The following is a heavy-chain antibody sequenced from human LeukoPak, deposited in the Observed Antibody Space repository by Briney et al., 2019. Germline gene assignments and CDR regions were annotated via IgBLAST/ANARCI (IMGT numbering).Heavy chain of an antibody. D-gene: IGHD2-15*01. CDR3: AKSGLNRFDY. V-gene: IGHV3-49*04. Sequence: PGGSLRLSCTASGFTFGDYAMSWVRQAPGKGLEWVGFIRSEAYGGTTEYAASVEGRFTISRDDSKSIAYLQMNSLRAEDTAVYYCAKSGLNRFDYWGQGTLVTVSS. CDR1: GFTFGDYA. J-gene: IGHJ4*02. CDR2: IRSEAYGGTT.